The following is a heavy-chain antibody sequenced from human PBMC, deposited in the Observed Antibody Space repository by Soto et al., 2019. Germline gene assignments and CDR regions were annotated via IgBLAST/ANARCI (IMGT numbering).Heavy chain of an antibody. D-gene: IGHD3-10*01. CDR1: GVTFSNAW. V-gene: IGHV3-15*01. J-gene: IGHJ6*02. CDR2: IKSKTDGGTT. CDR3: TTDFNLLWFGELFDYYGMDV. Sequence: GGSLRLSCAASGVTFSNAWMSWVRQAPGKGLEWVGRIKSKTDGGTTDYAAPVKGRFTISRDDSKNTLYLQMNSLKTEDTAVYYCTTDFNLLWFGELFDYYGMDVWGQGTTVTVSS.